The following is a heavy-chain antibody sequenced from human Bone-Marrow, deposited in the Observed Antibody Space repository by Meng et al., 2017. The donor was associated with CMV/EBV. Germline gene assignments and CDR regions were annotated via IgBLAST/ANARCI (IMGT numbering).Heavy chain of an antibody. CDR3: ARAVPAAETEFDY. CDR2: MNPNSGNT. J-gene: IGHJ4*02. Sequence: ASVKVSCKASGYTFTGYYMHWVRQAPGQGLEWMGWMNPNSGNTGYAQKFQGRVTITRNTSISTAYMELSSLRSEDTAVYYCARAVPAAETEFDYWGQGTLVTVSS. D-gene: IGHD2-2*01. V-gene: IGHV1-8*03. CDR1: GYTFTGYY.